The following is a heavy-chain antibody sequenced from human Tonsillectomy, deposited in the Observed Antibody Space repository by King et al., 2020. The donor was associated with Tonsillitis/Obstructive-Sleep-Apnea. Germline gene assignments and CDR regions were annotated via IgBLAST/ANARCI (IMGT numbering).Heavy chain of an antibody. Sequence: QVQLQESGPGLVKPSETLSLTCTVSGGSISSYSWSWIRQPPGKGLEWLGYIYYSGSTNYNPSLKSRVTISVDTSKNQFSLKLSSVTAADTAVYYCARDMVLEAGGDVFDVWGQGTLVPVFS. CDR3: ARDMVLEAGGDVFDV. CDR1: GGSISSYS. V-gene: IGHV4-59*01. J-gene: IGHJ3*01. D-gene: IGHD2-8*01. CDR2: IYYSGST.